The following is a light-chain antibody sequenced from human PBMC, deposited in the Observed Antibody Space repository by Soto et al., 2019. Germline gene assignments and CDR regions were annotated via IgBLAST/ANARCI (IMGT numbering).Light chain of an antibody. CDR3: QQYQSFSLT. Sequence: DIQMTQSPSALSASLGDRVTITCRASHSIGTWLAWYQQRPGKAPKLLIYDASSLGSGVPSRFSGGGSGTEFTLTISSLQPDDFGTYYCQQYQSFSLTFGGGTRVEVK. CDR1: HSIGTW. V-gene: IGKV1-5*01. J-gene: IGKJ4*01. CDR2: DAS.